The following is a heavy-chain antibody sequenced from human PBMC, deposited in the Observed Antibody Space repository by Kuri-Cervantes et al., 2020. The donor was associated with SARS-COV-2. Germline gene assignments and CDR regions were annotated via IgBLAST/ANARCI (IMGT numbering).Heavy chain of an antibody. V-gene: IGHV4-61*01. CDR1: GYSISSDSYY. CDR2: IYYSGST. J-gene: IGHJ4*02. CDR3: ARGRGYYYGSGSV. Sequence: SQTLSLTCAVSGYSISSDSYYWSWIRQPPGKGLDWIGYIYYSGSTRYNPTLKSRVTISVDTSKNQFSLKLSSVTAADTAVYYCARGRGYYYGSGSVWGQGTLVTVSS. D-gene: IGHD3-10*01.